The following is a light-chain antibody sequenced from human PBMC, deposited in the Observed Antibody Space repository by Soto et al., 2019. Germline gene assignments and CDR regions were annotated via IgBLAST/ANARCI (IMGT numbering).Light chain of an antibody. Sequence: QSVLTQPPSASGTPGQAVTISCSGSMSNIGGNTVNWYQQVPGTAPKLLIYSNNQRPSGVPDRFSGSKSGTSASLAISGLQSEDEGDYYCAAWDDSLTVIFGGGTKLTVL. CDR2: SNN. J-gene: IGLJ2*01. CDR1: MSNIGGNT. CDR3: AAWDDSLTVI. V-gene: IGLV1-44*01.